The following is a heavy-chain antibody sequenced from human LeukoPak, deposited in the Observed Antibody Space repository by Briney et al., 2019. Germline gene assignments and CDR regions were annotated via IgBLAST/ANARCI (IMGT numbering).Heavy chain of an antibody. CDR1: GDSISGYS. Sequence: SETLSLTCTASGDSISGYSWNWIRQPAGKGLEWIGRLDSGGGSNSNPSLNTRLTMSKGPSKNQFSLRLTSITAADTAVYYCAKECSHYYRVTTAFCRRGLYLDSWGGGTLVTVSS. V-gene: IGHV4-4*07. CDR3: AKECSHYYRVTTAFCRRGLYLDS. J-gene: IGHJ4*02. CDR2: LDSGGGS. D-gene: IGHD2-8*01.